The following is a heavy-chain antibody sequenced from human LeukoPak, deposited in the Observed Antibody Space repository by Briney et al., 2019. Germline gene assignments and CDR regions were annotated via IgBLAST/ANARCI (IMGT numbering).Heavy chain of an antibody. Sequence: SETLSLTCTVSGGSISSGGYYWSWIRQPPGKGLEWIGEINHSGSTNYNPSLKSRVTISVDTSKNQFSLKLSSVTAADTAVYYCARGRRWLQLNYFDYWGQGTLVTVSS. CDR1: GGSISSGGYY. V-gene: IGHV4-39*07. D-gene: IGHD5-12*01. CDR2: INHSGST. CDR3: ARGRRWLQLNYFDY. J-gene: IGHJ4*02.